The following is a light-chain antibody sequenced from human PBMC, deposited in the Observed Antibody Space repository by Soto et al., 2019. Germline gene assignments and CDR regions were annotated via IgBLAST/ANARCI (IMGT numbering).Light chain of an antibody. CDR1: SSDIGSYKY. CDR3: GSYTSISSLGV. V-gene: IGLV2-14*01. Sequence: QSALTQPASVSGSPGQSITISCTGTSSDIGSYKYVSWFQQHPGRAPKLIVFEVSNRPSGVSDRFSGSKSGNTASLTISGLQTEDEANYYCGSYTSISSLGVFGTGTKLTVL. J-gene: IGLJ1*01. CDR2: EVS.